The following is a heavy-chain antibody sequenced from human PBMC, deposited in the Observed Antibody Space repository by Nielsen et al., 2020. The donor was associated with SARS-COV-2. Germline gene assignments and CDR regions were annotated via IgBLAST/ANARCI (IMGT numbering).Heavy chain of an antibody. CDR3: AKLGSGSYPFDY. CDR2: ISWNSGSI. J-gene: IGHJ4*02. CDR1: GFTFDDYA. Sequence: SLKISCAAYGFTFDDYAMHWVRQAPGKGLEWVSGISWNSGSIGYADSVKGRFTISRDNAKNSLYLQMNSLRAEDTALYYCAKLGSGSYPFDYWGQGTLVTVSS. V-gene: IGHV3-9*01. D-gene: IGHD3-10*01.